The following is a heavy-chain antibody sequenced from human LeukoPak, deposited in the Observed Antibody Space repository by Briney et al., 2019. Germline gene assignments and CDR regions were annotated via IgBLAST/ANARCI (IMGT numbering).Heavy chain of an antibody. CDR3: ARYGSGVGATNWFDP. CDR1: GGSISSGGYS. D-gene: IGHD1-26*01. J-gene: IGHJ5*02. Sequence: PSQTLSLTCAVSGGSISSGGYSWSWIRQPPGKGLEWIGYIYHSGSTYYNPSLKSRVTISVDRSKNQFSLKLSSVTAADTAVYYCARYGSGVGATNWFDPWGQGTLVTVSS. V-gene: IGHV4-30-2*01. CDR2: IYHSGST.